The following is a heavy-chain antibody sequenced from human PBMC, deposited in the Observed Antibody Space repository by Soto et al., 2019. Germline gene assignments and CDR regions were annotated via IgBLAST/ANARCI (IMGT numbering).Heavy chain of an antibody. J-gene: IGHJ5*02. CDR3: ARSGPVRGAYWFAA. Sequence: ASVKVSCKASGYTFXMYGITWVRLAPGQGLEWMGWISAYNGKTNYAQKLQDRVTMTTDTSTTTAYMELRSLGSDDTAVYFCARSGPVRGAYWFAAWGQGTLVTVSS. CDR2: ISAYNGKT. CDR1: GYTFXMYG. D-gene: IGHD1-26*01. V-gene: IGHV1-18*01.